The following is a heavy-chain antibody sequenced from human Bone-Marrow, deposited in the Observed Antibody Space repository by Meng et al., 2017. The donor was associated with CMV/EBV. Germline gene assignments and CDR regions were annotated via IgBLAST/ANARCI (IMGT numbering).Heavy chain of an antibody. CDR1: GYTFTGYY. V-gene: IGHV1-2*02. D-gene: IGHD3-9*01. J-gene: IGHJ5*02. CDR2: INPNSGVT. CDR3: AREIRMYDILTGYQGGWFDP. Sequence: ASVKVSCKASGYTFTGYYMHWVRQAPGQGLEWMGWINPNSGVTNYAQKFQGRVTMTRDTSISTAYMELSRLRSDDTAVYYCAREIRMYDILTGYQGGWFDPWGQGTLVTVSS.